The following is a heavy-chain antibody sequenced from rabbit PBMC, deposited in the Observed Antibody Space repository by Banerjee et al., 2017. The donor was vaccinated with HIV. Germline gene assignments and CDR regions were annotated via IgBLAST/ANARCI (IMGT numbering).Heavy chain of an antibody. V-gene: IGHV1S45*01. CDR1: GFSFSNSYW. CDR3: ARGYWAGYAAYGYAYFNL. D-gene: IGHD6-1*01. J-gene: IGHJ4*01. CDR2: IYGGSSGST. Sequence: QEQLEESGGDLVKPEGSLTLTCTASGFSFSNSYWICWVRQAPGKGLEWIGCIYGGSSGSTYYASWAKGRFTISKTSSTTVTLQMTSLTAADTATYFCARGYWAGYAAYGYAYFNLWGQGTLVTVS.